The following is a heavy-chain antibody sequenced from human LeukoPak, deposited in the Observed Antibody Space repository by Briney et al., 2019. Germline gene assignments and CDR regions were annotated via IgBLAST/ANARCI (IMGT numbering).Heavy chain of an antibody. J-gene: IGHJ4*02. D-gene: IGHD3-16*01. CDR2: IYPGDSET. Sequence: PGESLTVSCTGSGYTFTSNWIGWVRQMPGKGREWMGDIYPGDSETKYSPSLKGQVTISGDKNNSTAYLLWTSLNPSDTAMYYCARLHSYAYHYWGQGTLVTVSS. CDR1: GYTFTSNW. CDR3: ARLHSYAYHY. V-gene: IGHV5-51*03.